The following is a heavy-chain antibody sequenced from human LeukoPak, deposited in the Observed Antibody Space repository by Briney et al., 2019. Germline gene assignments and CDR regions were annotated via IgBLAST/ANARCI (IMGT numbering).Heavy chain of an antibody. D-gene: IGHD3-10*01. CDR3: AKDNDYYGSGSYFVFGLDY. CDR1: GFTFSIYG. Sequence: PGGSLRLSCAASGFTFSIYGMHWVRQVPGKGLEWVAVISYDGSNKHYADSVKGRFTISRDNSKNTLYLQMNSLRAEDTAVYYCAKDNDYYGSGSYFVFGLDYWGQGTLVTVSS. J-gene: IGHJ4*02. V-gene: IGHV3-30*18. CDR2: ISYDGSNK.